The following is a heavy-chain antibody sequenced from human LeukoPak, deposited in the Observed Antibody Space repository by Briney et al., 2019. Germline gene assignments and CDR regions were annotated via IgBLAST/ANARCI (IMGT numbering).Heavy chain of an antibody. V-gene: IGHV3-7*01. Sequence: GGSLRLSCADSGIAFGSCAMSWVRQAPGKGLEWVANIKQDGSEKYYVDSVKGRFTISRDNAKNSLYLQMNSLRAEDTAVYYCARAAWLWDPWGQGTLVTVSS. D-gene: IGHD3-22*01. J-gene: IGHJ5*02. CDR1: GIAFGSCA. CDR3: ARAAWLWDP. CDR2: IKQDGSEK.